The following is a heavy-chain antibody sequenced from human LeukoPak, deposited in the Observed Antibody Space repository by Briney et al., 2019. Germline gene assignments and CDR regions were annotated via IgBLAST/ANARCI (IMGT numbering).Heavy chain of an antibody. CDR2: INHSGST. D-gene: IGHD4-17*01. CDR1: GGSFSGYY. CDR3: ARSTVTHGGFDY. Sequence: SETLSLTCAVYGGSFSGYYWSWIRQPPGKGLEWIGEINHSGSTNYNPSLKSRVTISVDTSKNQFSLKLSSVTAADTAVYYCARSTVTHGGFDYWGQGTLVTVSS. J-gene: IGHJ4*02. V-gene: IGHV4-34*01.